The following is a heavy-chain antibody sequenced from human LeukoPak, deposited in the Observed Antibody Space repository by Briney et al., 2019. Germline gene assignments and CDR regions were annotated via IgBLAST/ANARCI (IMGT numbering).Heavy chain of an antibody. Sequence: PGMCLRLSCAGSGFIFDDYVMHWVRQTPGKGLEWVSGISWNSGNIAYADFVGGRFNISGDNAKNSLSLQMNSLSDEDTAVYYCAKDAYGGATFFYYMDVWGKGTTVTVSS. CDR3: AKDAYGGATFFYYMDV. D-gene: IGHD2/OR15-2a*01. CDR1: GFIFDDYV. CDR2: ISWNSGNI. V-gene: IGHV3-9*01. J-gene: IGHJ6*03.